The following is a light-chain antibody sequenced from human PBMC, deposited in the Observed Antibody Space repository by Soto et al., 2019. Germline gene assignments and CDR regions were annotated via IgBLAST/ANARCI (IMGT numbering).Light chain of an antibody. CDR2: DAS. J-gene: IGKJ2*01. V-gene: IGKV3-11*01. CDR1: QSVSSY. CDR3: QQRSTWPRT. Sequence: EIVLTQSPATLSLSPGDRATLSCRASQSVSSYLALYQQKPGQAPRLLIYDASNRATDIPARFSGSGSGTDFTLTISSLEPEDFAVYYCQQRSTWPRTFGQGTKLEIK.